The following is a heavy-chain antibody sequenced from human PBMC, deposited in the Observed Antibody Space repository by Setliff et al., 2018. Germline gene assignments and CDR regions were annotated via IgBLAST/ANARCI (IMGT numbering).Heavy chain of an antibody. J-gene: IGHJ6*03. CDR1: GGSISSGNYY. CDR2: INHSGSS. Sequence: PSETLSLTCRVSGGSISSGNYYWGLIRQPPGKGLEWVGEINHSGSSNNNPSLKGRVSISVDTSKKQFYLKLTSVTAADTAVYYCARYGTEYGDYEIPGDVWGKGTTVTVS. V-gene: IGHV4-39*07. D-gene: IGHD4-17*01. CDR3: ARYGTEYGDYEIPGDV.